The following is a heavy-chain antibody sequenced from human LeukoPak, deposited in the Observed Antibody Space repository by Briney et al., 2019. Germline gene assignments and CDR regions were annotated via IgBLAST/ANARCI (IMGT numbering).Heavy chain of an antibody. CDR1: GYTFTSYD. CDR2: MNPNSGNT. Sequence: ASVKVSCKASGYTFTSYDINWVRQATGQGLEWMGWMNPNSGNTGCAQKFQGRVTITRNTSISTAYMELSSLRSEDTAVYYCARARRDGYNLANWGQGTLVTVSS. J-gene: IGHJ4*02. CDR3: ARARRDGYNLAN. V-gene: IGHV1-8*03. D-gene: IGHD5-24*01.